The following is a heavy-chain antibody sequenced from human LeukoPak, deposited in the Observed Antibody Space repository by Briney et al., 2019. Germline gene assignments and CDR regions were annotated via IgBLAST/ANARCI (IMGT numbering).Heavy chain of an antibody. J-gene: IGHJ3*02. CDR1: GGSFSGYY. CDR2: INHSGST. V-gene: IGHV4-34*01. D-gene: IGHD4-23*01. CDR3: ARGRMVVTPRYGFRHDAFDI. Sequence: SETLSLTCAVYGGSFSGYYWSWIRQPPGKGLEWIGEINHSGSTNYNPSPKSRVTISVDTSKNQFSLKLSSVTAADTAVYYCARGRMVVTPRYGFRHDAFDIWGQGTMVTVSS.